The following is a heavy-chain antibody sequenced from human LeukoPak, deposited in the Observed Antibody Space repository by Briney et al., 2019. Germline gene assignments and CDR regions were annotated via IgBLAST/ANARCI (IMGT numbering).Heavy chain of an antibody. CDR3: ARSGHTIVVDYNWFDP. V-gene: IGHV1-18*01. CDR1: GYTFTSYG. D-gene: IGHD2-2*01. Sequence: ASVKVSCKASGYTFTSYGISWVRHAPGQGLEWMGWISAYNGNTNYAQKLQGRVTMTTDTSTSTAYMELRSLRSDDTAVYYCARSGHTIVVDYNWFDPWGQGTLVTVSS. J-gene: IGHJ5*02. CDR2: ISAYNGNT.